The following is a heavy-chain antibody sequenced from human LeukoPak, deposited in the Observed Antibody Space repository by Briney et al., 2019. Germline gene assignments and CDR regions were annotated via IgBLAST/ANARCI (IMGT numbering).Heavy chain of an antibody. CDR3: AGRAQTTGWSFDY. CDR2: IYHSGST. D-gene: IGHD6-19*01. J-gene: IGHJ4*01. CDR1: GGSISSGGYS. Sequence: SQTLSLTCAVSGGSISSGGYSWSWIRQPPGKGLEWIGYIYHSGSTYYNPSLKSRVTISVDRSKNQFSLKPSSVTAADTAVYYCAGRAQTTGWSFDYWGQGALVTVSS. V-gene: IGHV4-30-2*01.